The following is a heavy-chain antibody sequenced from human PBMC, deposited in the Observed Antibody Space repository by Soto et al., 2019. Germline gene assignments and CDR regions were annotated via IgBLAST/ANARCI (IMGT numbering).Heavy chain of an antibody. CDR1: GGSISSYY. CDR2: IYYSGST. J-gene: IGHJ4*02. CDR3: ARAPALLGFDY. D-gene: IGHD2-2*01. Sequence: SETLSLTCTVSGGSISSYYWSWIRQPPGKGLEWIGYIYYSGSTNYNPSLKSRVTISVDTSKNQFSLKLSSVTAADTAVYYCARAPALLGFDYCGQRTMVIVSS. V-gene: IGHV4-59*01.